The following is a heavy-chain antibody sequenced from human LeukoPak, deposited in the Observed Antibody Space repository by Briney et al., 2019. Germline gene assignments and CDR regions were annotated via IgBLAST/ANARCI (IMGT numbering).Heavy chain of an antibody. CDR2: FDPEDGET. CDR3: AMANYYDSSGYPYAFDI. V-gene: IGHV1-24*01. D-gene: IGHD3-22*01. Sequence: ASVKVSCKVSGYTLTELSMHWVRQAPGKGLEWMGGFDPEDGETIYAQKFQGRVTMTEDTSTDTAYMELSSLRSEDTAVYYCAMANYYDSSGYPYAFDIWGQGTMVTVSS. CDR1: GYTLTELS. J-gene: IGHJ3*02.